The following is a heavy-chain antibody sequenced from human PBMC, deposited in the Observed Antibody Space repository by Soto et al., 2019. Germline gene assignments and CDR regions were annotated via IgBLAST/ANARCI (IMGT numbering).Heavy chain of an antibody. Sequence: QVQLVQSGAEVKKPGSSVKVSCRASGGTFSSYTISRVRQAPGQGLEWMGRIIPILGIAIYAQKVQGRVTITADKSTSTAYVELSTLRSEDTAVYYCARVLVVVPAAQWGQGTLVTFSS. V-gene: IGHV1-69*02. CDR3: ARVLVVVPAAQ. J-gene: IGHJ1*01. CDR1: GGTFSSYT. D-gene: IGHD2-2*01. CDR2: IIPILGIA.